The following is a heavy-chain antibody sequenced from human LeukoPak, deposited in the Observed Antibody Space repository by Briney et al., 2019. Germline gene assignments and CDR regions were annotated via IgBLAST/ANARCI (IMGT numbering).Heavy chain of an antibody. CDR2: IHPSGTT. CDR3: VRPGQSSWWVYFDY. CDR1: GGAFSTYH. J-gene: IGHJ4*02. Sequence: SETLSLTCNVSGGAFSTYHWTWIRQPPGKGLEWIGYIHPSGTTNYNPSLKSRVTLSVDTSKNQFSLRLSPVTAADTAVYYCVRPGQSSWWVYFDYWGQGTVVTVSS. D-gene: IGHD2-15*01. V-gene: IGHV4-4*09.